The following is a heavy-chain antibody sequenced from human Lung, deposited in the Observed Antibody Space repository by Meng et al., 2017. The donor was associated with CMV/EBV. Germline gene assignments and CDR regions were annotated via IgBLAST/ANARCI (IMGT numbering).Heavy chain of an antibody. V-gene: IGHV3-30-3*01. D-gene: IGHD3-3*01. CDR3: ARDPLSSRYYDFWSGYGGYYYYGMDV. J-gene: IGHJ6*02. CDR2: ISYDGSNK. Sequence: SLKISXAASGFTFSSYAMHWVRQAPGKGLEWVAGISYDGSNKYYADSVKGRFTISRDNSKNTLYLQMNSLRAEDTAVYYCARDPLSSRYYDFWSGYGGYYYYGMDVWGQGXTVTVSS. CDR1: GFTFSSYA.